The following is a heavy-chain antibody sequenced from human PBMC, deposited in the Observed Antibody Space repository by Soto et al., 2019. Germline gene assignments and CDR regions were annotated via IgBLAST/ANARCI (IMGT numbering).Heavy chain of an antibody. V-gene: IGHV1-3*01. D-gene: IGHD3-22*01. CDR1: GYTFTSYA. Sequence: ASVKVSCKASGYTFTSYAMHWVRQAPGQRLEWMGWINAGNGNTKYSQKFQGRVTITRDTSASTAYMELSSLRSEDTAVYYFSRDFVVVVITPRYSFGIWGQGTMVTV. CDR3: SRDFVVVVITPRYSFGI. CDR2: INAGNGNT. J-gene: IGHJ3*02.